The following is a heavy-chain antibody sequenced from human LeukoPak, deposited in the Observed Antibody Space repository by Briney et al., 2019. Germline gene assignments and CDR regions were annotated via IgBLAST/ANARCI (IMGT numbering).Heavy chain of an antibody. V-gene: IGHV3-21*01. J-gene: IGHJ6*03. CDR1: GFTFTTYG. Sequence: PGGSLRLSCAASGFTFTTYGMHWVRQAPGKGLEWVSSISSSGSYIYSADSVKGRFTISRDNAKNSLYLQMNSLRAEDTAVYYCARDGIIAQKGRSPNNYYYMDVWGKGTTVTVSS. CDR3: ARDGIIAQKGRSPNNYYYMDV. CDR2: ISSSGSYI. D-gene: IGHD1-26*01.